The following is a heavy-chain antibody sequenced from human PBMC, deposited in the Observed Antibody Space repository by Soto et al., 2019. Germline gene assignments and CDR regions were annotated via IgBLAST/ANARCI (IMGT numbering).Heavy chain of an antibody. D-gene: IGHD7-27*01. Sequence: SETLSLTCTVSGGSISSYYWSWIRQPPGKGLEWIGYIYYSGSTNYNPSLKSRVTISVDTSKNQFSLKLSSVTAADTAVYYCARGGDEGEPFDYWGQGTLVTVSS. CDR2: IYYSGST. J-gene: IGHJ4*02. CDR1: GGSISSYY. V-gene: IGHV4-59*01. CDR3: ARGGDEGEPFDY.